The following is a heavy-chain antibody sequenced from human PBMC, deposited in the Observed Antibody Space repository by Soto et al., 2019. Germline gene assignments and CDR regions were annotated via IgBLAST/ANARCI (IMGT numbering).Heavy chain of an antibody. CDR3: AKGQRVVVVVAADY. CDR2: ISGSGGST. V-gene: IGHV3-23*01. D-gene: IGHD2-15*01. Sequence: EVQLLESGGGLVQPGGSLRLSCAASGFTFSSYAMSWVRQAPGKGQEWVSAISGSGGSTYYADSVKGRFTISRDNSKNTLYLQMNSLRAEDTAVYYCAKGQRVVVVVAADYWGQGTLVTVSS. J-gene: IGHJ4*02. CDR1: GFTFSSYA.